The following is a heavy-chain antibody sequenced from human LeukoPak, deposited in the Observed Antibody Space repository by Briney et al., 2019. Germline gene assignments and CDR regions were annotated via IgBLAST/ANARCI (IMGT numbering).Heavy chain of an antibody. CDR1: GFTFSSYG. Sequence: SGRSLRLSCAASGFTFSSYGMHWVRQAPGKGLEWVAVISYDGSNKYYADSVKGRFTISRDNSKNTLYLQMNSLRAEDTAVYYCAKDRSSTAPGVLGDYWGQGTLVTVSS. CDR3: AKDRSSTAPGVLGDY. V-gene: IGHV3-30*18. D-gene: IGHD5-18*01. CDR2: ISYDGSNK. J-gene: IGHJ4*02.